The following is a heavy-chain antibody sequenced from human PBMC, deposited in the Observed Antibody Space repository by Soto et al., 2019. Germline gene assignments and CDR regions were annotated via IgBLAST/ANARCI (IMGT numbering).Heavy chain of an antibody. J-gene: IGHJ4*02. CDR2: INHSGTI. D-gene: IGHD2-8*01. CDR3: ARGNGMMLTVQGDAPDKYYLDS. V-gene: IGHV4-34*01. Sequence: SETLSLTCAVYGGSFSGYYWSWIRQPPGKGLEWIGEINHSGTINYNPSLKSRVTISVDTSKNQFSLKLRSVTAADTAVYYCARGNGMMLTVQGDAPDKYYLDSWSQGTLVTVSS. CDR1: GGSFSGYY.